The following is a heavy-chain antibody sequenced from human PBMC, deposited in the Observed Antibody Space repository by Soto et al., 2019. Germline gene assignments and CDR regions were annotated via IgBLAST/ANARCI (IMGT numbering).Heavy chain of an antibody. CDR1: GGSISSGDYY. V-gene: IGHV4-30-4*01. J-gene: IGHJ6*02. CDR2: IYYSGST. CDR3: ARYAIFGVVIPLPDGMDV. Sequence: SQTLSLTCTVSGGSISSGDYYWSWIRQPPGKGLEWIGYIYYSGSTYYNPSLKSRVTISVDTSKNQFSLKLSSVTAADTAVYYCARYAIFGVVIPLPDGMDVWGQGTTVTVSS. D-gene: IGHD3-3*01.